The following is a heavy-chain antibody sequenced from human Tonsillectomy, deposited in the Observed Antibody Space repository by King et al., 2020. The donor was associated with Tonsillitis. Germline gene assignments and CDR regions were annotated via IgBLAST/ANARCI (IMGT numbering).Heavy chain of an antibody. CDR2: IYPGDSDT. V-gene: IGHV5-51*01. D-gene: IGHD6-19*01. CDR3: ARRVAVAGGNWYFDL. Sequence: VQLVESGAEVKKPGESLKISCKGSGYSFTNYWIGWVRQMPGKGLEWMGIIYPGDSDTRYSPSFQGPVTISADKSISTAYLQWSSLKASDTAMYYCARRVAVAGGNWYFDLWGRGTLVTVSS. J-gene: IGHJ2*01. CDR1: GYSFTNYW.